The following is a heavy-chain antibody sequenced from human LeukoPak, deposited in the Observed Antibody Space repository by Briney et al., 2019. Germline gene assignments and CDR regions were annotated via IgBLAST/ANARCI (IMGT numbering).Heavy chain of an antibody. CDR3: ARDPSAGYCSGGSCSAYYYGMDV. D-gene: IGHD2-15*01. J-gene: IGHJ6*02. CDR2: INPNSGGT. CDR1: GYTFTCYY. V-gene: IGHV1-2*02. Sequence: GASVKVSCKASGYTFTCYYMHWVRQAPGQGLEWMGWINPNSGGTNYAQKFQGRVTMTRDTSISTAYMELSRLRSDDTAVYYCARDPSAGYCSGGSCSAYYYGMDVWGQGTTVTVSS.